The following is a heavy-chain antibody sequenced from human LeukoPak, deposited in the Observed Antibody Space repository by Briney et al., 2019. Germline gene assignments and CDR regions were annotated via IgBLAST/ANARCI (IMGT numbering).Heavy chain of an antibody. Sequence: SVKVSCKASGGTFSSYAISWVRQAPGQGLEWMGGIIPIFGTANYAQKFQGRVTITADESTSTAYMELSSLRSEDTAVYYCAGGSALLALSFDYWGQGTLVTVSS. D-gene: IGHD2-15*01. CDR3: AGGSALLALSFDY. J-gene: IGHJ4*02. V-gene: IGHV1-69*13. CDR1: GGTFSSYA. CDR2: IIPIFGTA.